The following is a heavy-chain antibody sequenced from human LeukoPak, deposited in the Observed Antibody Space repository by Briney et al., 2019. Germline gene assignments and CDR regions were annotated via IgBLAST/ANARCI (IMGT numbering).Heavy chain of an antibody. V-gene: IGHV1-69*13. CDR2: IIPIFGTA. J-gene: IGHJ4*02. CDR1: GGTFSSYA. CDR3: ARVSQASHRYCSAGSCYRNSFDY. D-gene: IGHD2-15*01. Sequence: SVKVSCKASGGTFSSYAISWVRRAPGQGLEWMGRIIPIFGTANYAQKFQGRVTITADESTSTAYMELSSLRSEDTAVYYCARVSQASHRYCSAGSCYRNSFDYWGQGTLVTVSS.